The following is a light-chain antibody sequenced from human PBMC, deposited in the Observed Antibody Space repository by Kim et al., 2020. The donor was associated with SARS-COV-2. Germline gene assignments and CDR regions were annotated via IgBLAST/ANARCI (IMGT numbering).Light chain of an antibody. V-gene: IGKV4-1*01. Sequence: ATINCKSSQSVLYSSNNKNYLAWYQQKPGQPHKLLIYWASTRASGVPDRFSGSGSGTDFTLTISSLRTEDVAVYYCLRHYNTPPYTFGQGTKVEI. CDR2: WAS. CDR1: QSVLYSSNNKNY. CDR3: LRHYNTPPYT. J-gene: IGKJ2*01.